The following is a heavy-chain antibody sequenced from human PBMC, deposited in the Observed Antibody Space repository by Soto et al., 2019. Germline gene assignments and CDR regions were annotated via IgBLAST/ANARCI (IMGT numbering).Heavy chain of an antibody. CDR1: GYTFTSYN. D-gene: IGHD3-16*01. CDR3: ASNAGLGPFDI. Sequence: ASVKVSCKASGYTFTSYNINWVRQAPAQGLEWMGWINSYNANTNYGQKLQGRVTFTTDTSTTTTYMELRSLTSDDTAMYYCASNAGLGPFDIWGQGTMVTVSS. CDR2: INSYNANT. V-gene: IGHV1-18*04. J-gene: IGHJ3*02.